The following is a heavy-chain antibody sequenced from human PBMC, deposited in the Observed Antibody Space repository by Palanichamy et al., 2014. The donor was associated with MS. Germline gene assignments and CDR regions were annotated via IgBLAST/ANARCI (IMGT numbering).Heavy chain of an antibody. D-gene: IGHD1-26*01. CDR1: GYTFTSYY. CDR2: INPSGGST. V-gene: IGHV1-46*03. J-gene: IGHJ4*02. CDR3: ARVSGGTSPN. Sequence: QVQLVQSGAEVKKPGASVKVSCKASGYTFTSYYIHWVRQAPGQGLEWMGIINPSGGSTNYAQEFQGGVTMTRDTSTSTVYMELSSLRSQDTAVYYCARVSGGTSPNWGQGTLVIVSS.